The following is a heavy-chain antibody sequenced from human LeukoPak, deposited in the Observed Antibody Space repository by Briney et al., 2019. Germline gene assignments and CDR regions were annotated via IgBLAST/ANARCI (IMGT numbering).Heavy chain of an antibody. CDR2: INIGDGYT. J-gene: IGHJ3*02. D-gene: IGHD3-16*01. CDR1: GNTFTSSH. CDR3: AKDRGGSYTFDI. V-gene: IGHV1-46*01. Sequence: ASVKVSCKXSGNTFTSSHMHWVRQAPGQGLEWMGIINIGDGYTKYAQKFQGRVTITRDTSTSTLYMELSSLRSEDTAVYYCAKDRGGSYTFDIWGQGTMVTVSS.